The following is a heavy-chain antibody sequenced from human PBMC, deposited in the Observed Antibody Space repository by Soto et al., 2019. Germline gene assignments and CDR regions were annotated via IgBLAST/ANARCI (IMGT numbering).Heavy chain of an antibody. V-gene: IGHV3-23*01. CDR1: GFTFSSYA. CDR2: ISGSGGST. Sequence: EVQLLESGGGLVQPGWSLRLSCAASGFTFSSYAMSWVRQAPGKGLEWVSAISGSGGSTYYADSVKGRFTISRDNSKNTLYLQMNSLRAEDTAVYYCAKEGTGIAAAGTDFDYWGQGTLVTVSS. J-gene: IGHJ4*02. D-gene: IGHD6-13*01. CDR3: AKEGTGIAAAGTDFDY.